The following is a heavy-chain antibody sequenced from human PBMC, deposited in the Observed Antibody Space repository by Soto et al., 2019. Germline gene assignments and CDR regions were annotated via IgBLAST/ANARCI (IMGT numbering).Heavy chain of an antibody. D-gene: IGHD3-10*01. CDR3: VGGQYYFDY. CDR2: LSYDGSDK. Sequence: QVQLVESGGGVVQPGRSLRLSCAASGFPFTSYGMHWVREGPDKGLEWVAILSYDGSDKYYADSVKGRFTISRDNSKNTLYLQMNSLRPEDTALYYCVGGQYYFDYRGQGTLVIVSS. V-gene: IGHV3-30*03. CDR1: GFPFTSYG. J-gene: IGHJ4*02.